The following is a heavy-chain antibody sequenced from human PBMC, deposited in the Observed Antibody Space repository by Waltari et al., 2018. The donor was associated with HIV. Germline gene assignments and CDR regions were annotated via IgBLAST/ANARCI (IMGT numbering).Heavy chain of an antibody. CDR2: MNPNSGNS. CDR3: ARFSRCSGDKCYTYSQLYHH. D-gene: IGHD2-15*01. CDR1: GYTCLAYD. Sequence: QVQLVQSGAEVKKPGASVKVSCKTSGYTCLAYDINWVRQATGQGPGWMGWMNPNSGNSGYAQKFQGRITMTRNTSISTAYLELSSLRSEATAIYYCARFSRCSGDKCYTYSQLYHHWGQGTLITVSS. J-gene: IGHJ4*02. V-gene: IGHV1-8*01.